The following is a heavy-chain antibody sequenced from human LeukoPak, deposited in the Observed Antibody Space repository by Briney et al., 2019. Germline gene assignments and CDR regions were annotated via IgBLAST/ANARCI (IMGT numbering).Heavy chain of an antibody. CDR2: IYYTGAT. CDR1: GGSITNYC. V-gene: IGHV4-59*12. Sequence: SETLSLTCTVSGGSITNYCWSWIRQPPGKGLEWIAYIYYTGATNYSPSLKSRLTVSLDMSKNHFSLKLTSVTAADTAVYYCVRHDPIGNSQPLGVWGQGTMVTVSS. CDR3: VRHDPIGNSQPLGV. D-gene: IGHD4-23*01. J-gene: IGHJ3*01.